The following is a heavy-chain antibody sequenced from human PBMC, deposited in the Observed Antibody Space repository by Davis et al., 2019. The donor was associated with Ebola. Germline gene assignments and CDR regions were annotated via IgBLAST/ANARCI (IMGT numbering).Heavy chain of an antibody. CDR3: ARGTDGYNPGGYFDS. Sequence: GGSLRLSCTGSGYTFTSYWIDWVRQMPGKGLECMGIIFPGDSDTRYSPSFQGQVTISADKSITTAYLQWSSLKASDTAMYYCARGTDGYNPGGYFDSWGQGTLVTVSS. D-gene: IGHD5-24*01. CDR2: IFPGDSDT. J-gene: IGHJ4*02. CDR1: GYTFTSYW. V-gene: IGHV5-51*01.